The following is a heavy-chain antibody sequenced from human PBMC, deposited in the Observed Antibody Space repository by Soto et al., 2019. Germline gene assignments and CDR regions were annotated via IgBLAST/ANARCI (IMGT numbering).Heavy chain of an antibody. Sequence: EVQLVESGGGLVQPGGSLRLSCVASRFPFSTYWMSWVRQAPGKGLEWVANIRQDGSEKYYVDSVKGRFTISRDNAKNSLYLQMNSLRAEDTAVYYCARSNPHSAWYYLFDYWGQGTLVTVSS. CDR3: ARSNPHSAWYYLFDY. V-gene: IGHV3-7*01. D-gene: IGHD6-19*01. J-gene: IGHJ4*02. CDR2: IRQDGSEK. CDR1: RFPFSTYW.